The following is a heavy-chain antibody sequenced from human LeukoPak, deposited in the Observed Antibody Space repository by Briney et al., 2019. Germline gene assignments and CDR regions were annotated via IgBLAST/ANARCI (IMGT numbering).Heavy chain of an antibody. CDR1: GFTFSSYA. Sequence: QPGGSLRLSCAASGFTFSSYAMHWVRQAPGKGLEWVSGISWNGTNIDYADSVKGRFTISRDNAKNSLYLQMNSLRAEDTALYYCAKGDWGDYWGQGTLVTVSS. CDR2: ISWNGTNI. CDR3: AKGDWGDY. J-gene: IGHJ4*02. D-gene: IGHD7-27*01. V-gene: IGHV3-9*01.